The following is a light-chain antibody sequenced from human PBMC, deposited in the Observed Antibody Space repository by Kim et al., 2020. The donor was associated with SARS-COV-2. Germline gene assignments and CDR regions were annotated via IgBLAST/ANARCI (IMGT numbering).Light chain of an antibody. CDR3: QVWDGTSDHVV. Sequence: APEKTARITCGGNNIGIKRVHWYQQKPGQAPVLVIYYDSDRPSGIPERFSGSNSGNTATLTISRVEAGDEADYYCQVWDGTSDHVVFGGGTQLTVL. J-gene: IGLJ2*01. V-gene: IGLV3-21*04. CDR1: NIGIKR. CDR2: YDS.